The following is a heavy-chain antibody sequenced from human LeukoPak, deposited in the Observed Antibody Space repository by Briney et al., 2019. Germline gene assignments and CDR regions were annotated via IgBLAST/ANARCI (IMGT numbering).Heavy chain of an antibody. D-gene: IGHD4-23*01. Sequence: PGGSLRLSCAASGFTFSSYGMHWVRQAPGKGLEWVAVIPYDGSNKYYADSVKGRCTISRDNSKNTLYLQMNSLRAEDTAVYYCARVGGATLVTMYFDYWGQGTLVTVSS. J-gene: IGHJ4*02. V-gene: IGHV3-30*03. CDR3: ARVGGATLVTMYFDY. CDR1: GFTFSSYG. CDR2: IPYDGSNK.